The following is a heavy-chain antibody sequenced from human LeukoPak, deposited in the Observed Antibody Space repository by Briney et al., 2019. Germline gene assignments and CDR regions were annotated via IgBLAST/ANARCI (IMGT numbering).Heavy chain of an antibody. D-gene: IGHD3-10*01. V-gene: IGHV5-51*01. CDR1: GYNFTNYW. Sequence: GESLKISCKGSGYNFTNYWIGWVRQMPGKGLEWMGIIYPGDSDTRYSPSFQGQVTISADKSISTAYLQWSSLKASDTAMYYCARATIPNTYYYGSGSYYFDYWGQGTLVTVSS. J-gene: IGHJ4*02. CDR3: ARATIPNTYYYGSGSYYFDY. CDR2: IYPGDSDT.